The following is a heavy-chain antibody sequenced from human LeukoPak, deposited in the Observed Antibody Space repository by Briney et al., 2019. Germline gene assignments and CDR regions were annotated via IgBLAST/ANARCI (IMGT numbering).Heavy chain of an antibody. CDR3: AKMRTYYDILTGYYIDAFDI. D-gene: IGHD3-9*01. J-gene: IGHJ3*02. CDR2: ISGSGGST. V-gene: IGHV3-23*01. CDR1: GFTFSSYG. Sequence: PGGTLRLSCAASGFTFSSYGMSWVRQAPGKGLEWVSAISGSGGSTYYADSVKGRFTISRDNSKDTLYLQMNSLRAEDTAVYYCAKMRTYYDILTGYYIDAFDIWGQGTMVTVSS.